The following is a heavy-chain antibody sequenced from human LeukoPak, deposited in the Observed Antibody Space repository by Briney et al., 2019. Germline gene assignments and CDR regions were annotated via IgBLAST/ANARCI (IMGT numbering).Heavy chain of an antibody. CDR1: GFTFSSYS. D-gene: IGHD6-6*01. Sequence: TGGSLRLSCAASGFTFSSYSMNWVRQAPGKGLEWVSYISSSSSYIYYADSVKGRFTISRDNAKNSLYLQMNSLRAEDTAVYYCARDSHDYSSSASWFDPWGQGTLVTVSS. CDR2: ISSSSSYI. CDR3: ARDSHDYSSSASWFDP. V-gene: IGHV3-21*05. J-gene: IGHJ5*02.